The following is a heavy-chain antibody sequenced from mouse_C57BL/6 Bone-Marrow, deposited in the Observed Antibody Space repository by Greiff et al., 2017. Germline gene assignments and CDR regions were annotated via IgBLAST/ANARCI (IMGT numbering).Heavy chain of an antibody. CDR3: ARRRGYWYFDV. Sequence: EVKLVESGPELVKPGASVKMSCKASGYTFTDYNMHWVKQSHGKSLEWIGYINPNNGGTSYNQKFKGKATLTVNKSSSTAYMELRSLTSEDSAVYYCARRRGYWYFDVWGTGTTVTVSS. CDR1: GYTFTDYN. V-gene: IGHV1-22*01. CDR2: INPNNGGT. J-gene: IGHJ1*03.